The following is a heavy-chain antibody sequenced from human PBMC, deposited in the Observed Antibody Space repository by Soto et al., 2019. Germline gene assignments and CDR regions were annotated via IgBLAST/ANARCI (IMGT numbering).Heavy chain of an antibody. CDR3: ARSRYGDYDHDY. CDR1: GGSFSGYY. V-gene: IGHV4-34*01. CDR2: INHSGST. J-gene: IGHJ4*02. Sequence: PSETLSLTCAVYGGSFSGYYWSWIRQPPGKGLEWIGEINHSGSTNYNPSLKSRVTISVDTSKNQFSLKLSSVTAADTAVYYCARSRYGDYDHDYCGEGTLVTVSS. D-gene: IGHD4-17*01.